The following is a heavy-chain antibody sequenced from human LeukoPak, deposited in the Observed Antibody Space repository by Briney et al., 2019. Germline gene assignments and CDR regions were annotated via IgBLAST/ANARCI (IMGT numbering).Heavy chain of an antibody. V-gene: IGHV3-23*01. Sequence: GGSLRLSCAASGFTFSSYAMSWVRQAPGKGLEWVSAISGSGGNTYYADSVKGRFTISRDNSRDTLYLQLNSLRAEDTAVYYCAKPRELRRNYFDYWGQGTLVTVSS. CDR3: AKPRELRRNYFDY. D-gene: IGHD1-26*01. J-gene: IGHJ4*02. CDR2: ISGSGGNT. CDR1: GFTFSSYA.